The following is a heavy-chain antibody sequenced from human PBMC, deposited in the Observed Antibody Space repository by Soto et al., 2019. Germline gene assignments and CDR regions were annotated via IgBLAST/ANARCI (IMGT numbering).Heavy chain of an antibody. J-gene: IGHJ4*02. CDR1: GFTFSSYG. CDR2: IWYDGSNK. D-gene: IGHD3-22*01. CDR3: ASGRYYCDSRTPLFDY. V-gene: IGHV3-33*01. Sequence: TGGSLRLSCAASGFTFSSYGMHWVRQAPGKGLEWVAVIWYDGSNKYYADSVKGRFTISRDNSKNTLYLQMNSLRAEDTAVYYCASGRYYCDSRTPLFDYWGQGTLVTVSS.